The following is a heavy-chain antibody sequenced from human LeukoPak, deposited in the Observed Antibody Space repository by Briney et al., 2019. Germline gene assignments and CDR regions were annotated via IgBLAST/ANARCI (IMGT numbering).Heavy chain of an antibody. D-gene: IGHD1-26*01. CDR1: GGTFSGHY. V-gene: IGHV4-34*01. Sequence: SETLSLTCAVYGGTFSGHYWSWIRQPPGKGLEWIGEMNQSGSTNYNPSLKSRVTISVDTSKNQFSLKLTSVTAADTAVYYCARGQEDWEVLQRAVKYDSWGQGTLVTVSS. J-gene: IGHJ4*02. CDR3: ARGQEDWEVLQRAVKYDS. CDR2: MNQSGST.